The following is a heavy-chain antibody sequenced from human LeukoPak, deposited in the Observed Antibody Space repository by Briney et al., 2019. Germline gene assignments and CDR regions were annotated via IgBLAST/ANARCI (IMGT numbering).Heavy chain of an antibody. CDR1: GFTFSSYD. CDR2: ISKSDNTR. J-gene: IGHJ4*02. CDR3: AREIVSTVAGNFDA. Sequence: GGSLRLSCAASGFTFSSYDKNWGCQAPGKGLEWISYISKSDNTRTYAHSVNGRFTISRDNAKNSLCLEMNSRRAEDTAVYYCAREIVSTVAGNFDAWSQGTLVTVSS. V-gene: IGHV3-48*03. D-gene: IGHD6-19*01.